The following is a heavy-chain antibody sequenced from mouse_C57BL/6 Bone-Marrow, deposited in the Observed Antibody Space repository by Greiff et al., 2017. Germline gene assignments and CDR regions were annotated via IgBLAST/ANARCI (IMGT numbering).Heavy chain of an antibody. CDR2: IEPENGDT. V-gene: IGHV14-4*01. D-gene: IGHD2-3*01. CDR1: GFNIKDDY. J-gene: IGHJ2*01. Sequence: EVQLQPSGAELVRPGASVKLSCTASGFNIKDDYMHWVKQRPEQGLEWIGWIEPENGDTEYASKFQGKATITADTSSNTAYLQLSSLTSEDTAVYYCTPDGYSYYWGQGTTLTVSS. CDR3: TPDGYSYY.